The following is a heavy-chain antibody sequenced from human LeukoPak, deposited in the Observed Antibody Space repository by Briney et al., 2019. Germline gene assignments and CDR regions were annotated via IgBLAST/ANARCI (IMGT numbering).Heavy chain of an antibody. V-gene: IGHV4-4*07. CDR3: ARDGSPRGIVGATRRGPAFDI. Sequence: SETLSLTCTVSGGSISSYYWSWIRQPAGKGLEWIGRIYTSGSTNYNPSLKSRVTMPVDTSKNQFSLKLSSVTAADTAVYYCARDGSPRGIVGATRRGPAFDIWGQGTMVTVSS. D-gene: IGHD1-26*01. CDR1: GGSISSYY. J-gene: IGHJ3*02. CDR2: IYTSGST.